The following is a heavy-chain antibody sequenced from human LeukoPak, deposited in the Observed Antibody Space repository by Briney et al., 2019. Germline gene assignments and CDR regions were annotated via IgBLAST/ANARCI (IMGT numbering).Heavy chain of an antibody. CDR1: GNTFNVFY. J-gene: IGHJ4*02. Sequence: ASAKVSCKASGNTFNVFYMHWVRQAPGQGFEWMGRISPTRGDTNYAQNFQGRLTLTRDTAVSTVYMELSGLASDDTAVYYCARFYCRGTTCSLFWGQGTLLTVSS. V-gene: IGHV1-2*06. CDR3: ARFYCRGTTCSLF. D-gene: IGHD2-2*01. CDR2: ISPTRGDT.